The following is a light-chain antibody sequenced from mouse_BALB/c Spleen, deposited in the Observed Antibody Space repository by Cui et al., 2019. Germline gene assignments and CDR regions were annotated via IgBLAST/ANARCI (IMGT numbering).Light chain of an antibody. CDR2: STS. V-gene: IGKV4-80*01. Sequence: QMVLTQSPAIMSASLGEEITLTCSASSCVSYMHWYQQKSGTSPKLLIYSTSNLASGVPSRFSGSGSGTFYSLTISSVEAEDAADYYCHQWSSYPWTFGGGTKLEIK. CDR3: HQWSSYPWT. CDR1: SCVSY. J-gene: IGKJ1*01.